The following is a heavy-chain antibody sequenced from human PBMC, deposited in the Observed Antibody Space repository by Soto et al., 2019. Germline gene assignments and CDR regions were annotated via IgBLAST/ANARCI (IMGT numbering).Heavy chain of an antibody. V-gene: IGHV4-39*01. CDR3: ARQVTYDILAPPCLLDH. CDR2: IYYTGTT. CDR1: GGSISTSDHY. D-gene: IGHD3-9*01. Sequence: QLQLQESGPGLVKPSETLSLTCTVSGGSISTSDHYWGWIRQSPGRGLEWIGSIYYTGTTYYNTXXXXXXXXXXXXXXXXXXXXXXXXXAADTAVYYCARQVTYDILAPPCLLDHWGQGSLXXVSS. J-gene: IGHJ4*02.